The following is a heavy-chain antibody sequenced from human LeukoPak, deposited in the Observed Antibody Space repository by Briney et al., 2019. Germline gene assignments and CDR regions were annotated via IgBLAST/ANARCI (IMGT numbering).Heavy chain of an antibody. V-gene: IGHV1-69*13. D-gene: IGHD3-22*01. CDR1: GGTFSSYA. CDR3: AREGQYYYDSSGYLSWFDP. J-gene: IGHJ5*02. CDR2: IIPIFGTA. Sequence: GASVKVSCKASGGTFSSYAISWVRQAPGQGLEWMRGIIPIFGTANYAQKFQGRVTITADESTSTAYMELSSLRSEDTAVYYCAREGQYYYDSSGYLSWFDPWGQGTLVTVSS.